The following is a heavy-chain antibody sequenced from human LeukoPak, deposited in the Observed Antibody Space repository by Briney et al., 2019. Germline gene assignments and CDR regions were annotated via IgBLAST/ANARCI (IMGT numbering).Heavy chain of an antibody. J-gene: IGHJ5*02. D-gene: IGHD3-3*01. CDR3: ASGPRGEWFGIGSPNNWFDP. Sequence: PGGSLRLSCAASGFPFSSYGMHWVRQAPGKGLEWVSSISSSSSYIYYADSVKGRFTISRDNAKNSLYLQMNSLRAEDTAVYYCASGPRGEWFGIGSPNNWFDPWGQGTLVTVSS. V-gene: IGHV3-21*01. CDR2: ISSSSSYI. CDR1: GFPFSSYG.